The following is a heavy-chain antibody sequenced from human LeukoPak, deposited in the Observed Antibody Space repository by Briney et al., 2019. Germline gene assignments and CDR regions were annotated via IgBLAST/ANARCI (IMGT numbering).Heavy chain of an antibody. V-gene: IGHV4-30-4*01. CDR3: ARDAEMGATSSSGPLPNYYFDY. Sequence: KPSQTLSLTCTVSGGSISSGDYYWSWIRQPPGKGLEWIGYIYYSGSTYYNPSLKSRVTISVDTSKNQFSLKLSSVTAADTAVYYCARDAEMGATSSSGPLPNYYFDYWGQGTLVTVSS. CDR2: IYYSGST. J-gene: IGHJ4*02. CDR1: GGSISSGDYY. D-gene: IGHD1-26*01.